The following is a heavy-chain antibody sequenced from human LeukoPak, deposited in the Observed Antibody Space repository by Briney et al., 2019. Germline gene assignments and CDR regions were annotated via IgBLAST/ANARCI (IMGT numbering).Heavy chain of an antibody. V-gene: IGHV3-48*02. J-gene: IGHJ4*02. CDR3: ARDRTFSSGGRFFGY. CDR1: GFTFSSYS. CDR2: ISSSSSTI. Sequence: GGSLRLSCAASGFTFSSYSMNWVRQAPGKGLEWVSYISSSSSTIYYADSVKGRFTISRDNAKNSLYLQMNSLRDEDTAVYYCARDRTFSSGGRFFGYWGQGALVTVSS. D-gene: IGHD6-19*01.